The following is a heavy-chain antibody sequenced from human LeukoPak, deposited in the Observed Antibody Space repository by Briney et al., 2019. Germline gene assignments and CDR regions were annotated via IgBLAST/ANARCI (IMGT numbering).Heavy chain of an antibody. D-gene: IGHD3-16*01. CDR2: ISSSSSYI. J-gene: IGHJ4*02. V-gene: IGHV3-21*01. CDR3: AVEGDPIDY. Sequence: SGVSLRLPCAASGFTFSRYIMIWAREAPGKGLEWVSSISSSSSYIYSADSVTGRFTISRDNAKNSLYLQMNSLRAEDTAVYYCAVEGDPIDYWGQGTLVTVSS. CDR1: GFTFSRYI.